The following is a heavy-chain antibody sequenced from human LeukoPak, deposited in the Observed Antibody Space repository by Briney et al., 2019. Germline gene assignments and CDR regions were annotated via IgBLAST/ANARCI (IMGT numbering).Heavy chain of an antibody. J-gene: IGHJ6*02. V-gene: IGHV4-34*01. Sequence: PSETLSLTCAVYGGSFSGYYWSWIRQPPGKGLGWIGEINHSGSTNYNPSLKSRVTISVDTSKNQFSLKLSSVTAADTAVYYCARVRITIFGVVVYYYGMDVWGQGTTVTVSS. D-gene: IGHD3-3*01. CDR2: INHSGST. CDR3: ARVRITIFGVVVYYYGMDV. CDR1: GGSFSGYY.